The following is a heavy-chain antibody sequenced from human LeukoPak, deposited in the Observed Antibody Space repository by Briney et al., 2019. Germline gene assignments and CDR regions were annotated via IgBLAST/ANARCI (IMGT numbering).Heavy chain of an antibody. V-gene: IGHV3-30*03. CDR2: IAYDGINN. CDR3: ARDAASIQDY. D-gene: IGHD6-13*01. Sequence: PGRSLRLSCAASGFTFSSYGMHWVRQAPGKGLEWVAVIAYDGINNYYADSVKGRFTISRDNSNSTLYLQMNSLRAEDTAVYYCARDAASIQDYWGQGTLLTVSS. J-gene: IGHJ4*02. CDR1: GFTFSSYG.